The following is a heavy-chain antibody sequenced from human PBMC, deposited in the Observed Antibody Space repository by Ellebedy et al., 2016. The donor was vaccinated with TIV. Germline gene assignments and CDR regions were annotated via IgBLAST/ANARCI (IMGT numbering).Heavy chain of an antibody. Sequence: GESLKISXVASGFTFDFYWMSWVRQAPGKGLEWVANIKQDESEKYYVDSVKGRFTISRDNARNSLYLQMNTLGAEDAAVYYCARVAEYRAYYYMDVWGKGTTVTVSS. D-gene: IGHD2-2*01. CDR2: IKQDESEK. CDR3: ARVAEYRAYYYMDV. V-gene: IGHV3-7*01. J-gene: IGHJ6*03. CDR1: GFTFDFYW.